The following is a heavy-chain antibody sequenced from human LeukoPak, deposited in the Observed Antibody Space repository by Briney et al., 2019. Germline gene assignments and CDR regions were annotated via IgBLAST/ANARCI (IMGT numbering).Heavy chain of an antibody. CDR3: ARVSPEFCSSTSCPDGAEYFQH. J-gene: IGHJ1*01. CDR2: IYHSGST. Sequence: SETLSLTCTVSGYSISSGYYWGWIRQPPGKGLEWIGYIYHSGSTYYNPSLKSRVTISVDKSKNQFSLKMNPVTAADTAVYYCARVSPEFCSSTSCPDGAEYFQHWGQGTLVTVSS. V-gene: IGHV4-38-2*02. CDR1: GYSISSGYY. D-gene: IGHD2-2*01.